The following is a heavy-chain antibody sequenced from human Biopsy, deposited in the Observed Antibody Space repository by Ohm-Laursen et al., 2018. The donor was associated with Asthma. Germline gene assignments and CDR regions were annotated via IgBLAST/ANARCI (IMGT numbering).Heavy chain of an antibody. CDR3: ARKAGSCISRTCYSLDF. D-gene: IGHD2-2*01. CDR1: GGTFNTYV. J-gene: IGHJ4*02. CDR2: INSVFGTT. Sequence: GASVKVSCKSLGGTFNTYVIGWVRQAPGQGLEGMGGINSVFGTTTYPQKFQDRVTITADDSTSTVYMELSSLRSEDTAVYYCARKAGSCISRTCYSLDFWGQGTLVTVSP. V-gene: IGHV1-69*13.